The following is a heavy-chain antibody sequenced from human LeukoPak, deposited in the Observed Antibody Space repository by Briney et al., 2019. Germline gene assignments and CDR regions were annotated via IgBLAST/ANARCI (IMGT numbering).Heavy chain of an antibody. CDR1: GYTLTNYP. V-gene: IGHV7-4-1*02. J-gene: IGHJ4*02. CDR3: ARGGYSRGQGSPFDY. D-gene: IGHD6-19*01. CDR2: INTNTGNP. Sequence: GASVKVSCKPSGYTLTNYPIIWVRQAPGQELECMGWINTNTGNPTFVQGFTGRFVFSLDTSVSAAYLQISSLKAEDTAVYYCARGGYSRGQGSPFDYWSQGTLVTVSS.